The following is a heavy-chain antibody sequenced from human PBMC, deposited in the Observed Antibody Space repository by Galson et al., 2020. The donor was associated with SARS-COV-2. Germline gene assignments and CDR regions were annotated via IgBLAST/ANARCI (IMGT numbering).Heavy chain of an antibody. V-gene: IGHV3-23*01. CDR3: ARYVLGSLAAYRGLDV. CDR2: ISGSGRST. D-gene: IGHD3-16*01. Sequence: GGSLRLSCASSGFTFSSYSISWVRQAPGKGLEWVSSISGSGRSTWYADSAKGRFSISRDNFLFLQINSLRAEDTAVYFCARYVLGSLAAYRGLDVWGQGTSVTVSS. CDR1: GFTFSSYS. J-gene: IGHJ6*02.